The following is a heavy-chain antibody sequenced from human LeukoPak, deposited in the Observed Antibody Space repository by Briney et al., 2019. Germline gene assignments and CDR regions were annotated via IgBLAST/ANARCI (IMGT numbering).Heavy chain of an antibody. J-gene: IGHJ4*02. Sequence: SETLSLTCTVSGGSMSDYYWSFIRQSAGTGLEWLGRIHTSGTTWYNPSLKSRVTLSLDTSKNQFSLNLSSVTAADTAVYYCARVGSYNFDYWGQGTLVTVSS. CDR3: ARVGSYNFDY. D-gene: IGHD5-24*01. CDR1: GGSMSDYY. V-gene: IGHV4-4*07. CDR2: IHTSGTT.